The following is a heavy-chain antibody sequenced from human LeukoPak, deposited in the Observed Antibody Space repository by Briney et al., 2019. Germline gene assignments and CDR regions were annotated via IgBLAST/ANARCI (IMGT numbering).Heavy chain of an antibody. V-gene: IGHV1-8*03. D-gene: IGHD1-1*01. Sequence: ASVKVSCKASGYTFTSYDINWVRQAPGQGLEWMGWMNPNNGNTGYAQKFQGRVTITRNASISTAYMELSSLRSEDTAVYYCARDGAGEGNWNEYWGQGTLVTVSS. CDR2: MNPNNGNT. CDR3: ARDGAGEGNWNEY. CDR1: GYTFTSYD. J-gene: IGHJ4*02.